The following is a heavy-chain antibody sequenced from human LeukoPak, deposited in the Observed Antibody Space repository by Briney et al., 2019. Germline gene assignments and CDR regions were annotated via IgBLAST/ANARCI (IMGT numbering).Heavy chain of an antibody. CDR1: GGSISSYY. Sequence: PSETLSLTCTVSGGSISSYYWSWIRQPPGKGLEWIGYIYYSGSTNYNPSLKSRVTISVDTSKTQFSLKLSSVTAADTAVYYCASSITIFGVVTYFDYWGQGTLVTVSS. D-gene: IGHD3-3*01. CDR2: IYYSGST. J-gene: IGHJ4*02. CDR3: ASSITIFGVVTYFDY. V-gene: IGHV4-59*01.